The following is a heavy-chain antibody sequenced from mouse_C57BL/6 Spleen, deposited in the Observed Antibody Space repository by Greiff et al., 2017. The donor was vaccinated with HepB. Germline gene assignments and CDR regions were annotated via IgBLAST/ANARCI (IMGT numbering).Heavy chain of an antibody. Sequence: QVTLKECGPGILQSSQTLSLTCSFSGFSLSTSGMGVSWIRQPSGKGLEWLAHIYWDDDKRYNPSLKSRLTISKDTSRNQVFLKITSVDTADTATYYCARSRSTPRYFDVWGTGTTVTVSS. J-gene: IGHJ1*03. CDR3: ARSRSTPRYFDV. D-gene: IGHD2-1*01. CDR1: GFSLSTSGMG. V-gene: IGHV8-12*01. CDR2: IYWDDDK.